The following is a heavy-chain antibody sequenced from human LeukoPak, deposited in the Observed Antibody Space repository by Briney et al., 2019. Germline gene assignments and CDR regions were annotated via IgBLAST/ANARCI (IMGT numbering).Heavy chain of an antibody. CDR1: GFTFSDSY. V-gene: IGHV3-11*04. J-gene: IGHJ4*02. CDR3: ARVGRNYFDY. Sequence: GGSLRLSCAASGFTFSDSYMNWIRQAPGKGLEWVSYISSSGSGIYYADSVKGRFTISRDNAKNSLYLEMNSLRAEDTAVYYCARVGRNYFDYWGQGTLVTVAS. D-gene: IGHD3-10*01. CDR2: ISSSGSGI.